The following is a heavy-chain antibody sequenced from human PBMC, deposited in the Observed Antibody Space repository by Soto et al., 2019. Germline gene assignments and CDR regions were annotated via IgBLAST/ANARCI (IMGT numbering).Heavy chain of an antibody. J-gene: IGHJ2*01. CDR1: GFTFSSYG. CDR3: APGYRGDWYFDL. D-gene: IGHD1-1*01. V-gene: IGHV3-30*03. CDR2: ISYDGSNK. Sequence: QVQLVESGGGVVQPGRSLRLSCAASGFTFSSYGMHWVRQAPGKGLEWVAVISYDGSNKYYADSVKGRFTISRDNSKNTLYLQMNSLRAEDTAVYYCAPGYRGDWYFDLWGRGTLVTVSS.